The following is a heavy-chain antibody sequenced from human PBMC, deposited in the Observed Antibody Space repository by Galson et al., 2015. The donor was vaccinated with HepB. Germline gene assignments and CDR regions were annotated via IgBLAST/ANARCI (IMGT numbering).Heavy chain of an antibody. CDR1: GFTFSTYG. Sequence: SLRLSCAASGFTFSTYGMYWVRQAPGKGLEWVAVISYDGTKKNYADSVKGRFTISRDNSKNTLFLQMNSLRVDDTAVYYCAKDLAERFHDAFDIWGQGTMVTVSS. V-gene: IGHV3-30*18. D-gene: IGHD1-26*01. CDR3: AKDLAERFHDAFDI. J-gene: IGHJ3*02. CDR2: ISYDGTKK.